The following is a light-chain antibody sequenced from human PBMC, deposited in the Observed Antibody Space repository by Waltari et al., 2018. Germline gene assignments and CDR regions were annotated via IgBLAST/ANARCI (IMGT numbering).Light chain of an antibody. Sequence: DIQMTQSPSTLSASVGDRVTITCRASQSISSWLAWYQQKPWKAPKLLIYKASSLESGVPSRFSGSGSGTEFTLTISSLQPDDFATYYCQQYNSASTFGQGTKVEIK. CDR1: QSISSW. CDR3: QQYNSAST. J-gene: IGKJ1*01. CDR2: KAS. V-gene: IGKV1-5*03.